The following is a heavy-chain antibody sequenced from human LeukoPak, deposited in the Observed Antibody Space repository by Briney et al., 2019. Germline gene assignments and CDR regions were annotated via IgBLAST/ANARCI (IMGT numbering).Heavy chain of an antibody. D-gene: IGHD1-7*01. CDR3: ARGTGTFDY. CDR1: GDSVSSNSAA. V-gene: IGHV6-1*01. Sequence: SQTLSLTCAISGDSVSSNSAAWNWFRQSPSRGLEWLGRTYYRSKWYSDYAVSVKSRITINPDISQNKFSLQLNSVAPEDTAVYYCARGTGTFDYWGQGTLVTVSS. CDR2: TYYRSKWYS. J-gene: IGHJ4*02.